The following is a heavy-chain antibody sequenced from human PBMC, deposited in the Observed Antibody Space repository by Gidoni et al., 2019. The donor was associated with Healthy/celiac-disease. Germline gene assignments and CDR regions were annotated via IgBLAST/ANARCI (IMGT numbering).Heavy chain of an antibody. J-gene: IGHJ4*02. Sequence: QVQLQQWGAGLLKPSETLSLTCAVYGGSFSGYYWSWIRQPPGKGLEWIGEINHSGSTNYNPSLKSRVTISVDTSKNQFSLKLSSVTAADTAVYYCARGFPGGGSDEPFDYWGQGTLVTVSS. CDR3: ARGFPGGGSDEPFDY. CDR1: GGSFSGYY. V-gene: IGHV4-34*01. CDR2: INHSGST. D-gene: IGHD1-26*01.